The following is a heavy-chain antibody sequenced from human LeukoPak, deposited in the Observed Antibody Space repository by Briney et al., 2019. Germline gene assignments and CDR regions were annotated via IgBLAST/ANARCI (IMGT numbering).Heavy chain of an antibody. CDR1: GYMVTIYG. CDR2: ISAFNGNT. V-gene: IGHV1-18*01. J-gene: IGHJ4*02. Sequence: ASVKVSCKASGYMVTIYGISGVRQAPGQGLEWMGWISAFNGNTNYARNFQDRVTMTTDTSTSTAYMELTSLRSDDTAVYYCARSPPSTGYDRFDTWGQGTLVTVSS. D-gene: IGHD5-12*01. CDR3: ARSPPSTGYDRFDT.